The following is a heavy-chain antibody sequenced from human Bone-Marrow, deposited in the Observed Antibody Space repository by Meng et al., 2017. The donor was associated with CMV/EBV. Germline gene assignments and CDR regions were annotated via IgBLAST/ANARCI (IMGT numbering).Heavy chain of an antibody. CDR3: ARPEYATSGGHSGIDF. Sequence: GESLKISCAVSGFTFRSYWMTWVRQAPGKGLEWVANIKQDGSQIYYVASVEGRFTIFRDNAQNSLYIQMYSLRAEDTAVYYCARPEYATSGGHSGIDFWGQGTTVTVSS. CDR2: IKQDGSQI. V-gene: IGHV3-7*01. J-gene: IGHJ6*02. CDR1: GFTFRSYW. D-gene: IGHD2-2*01.